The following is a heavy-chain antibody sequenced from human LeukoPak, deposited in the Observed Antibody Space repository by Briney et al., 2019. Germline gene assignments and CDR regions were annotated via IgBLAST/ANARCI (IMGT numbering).Heavy chain of an antibody. J-gene: IGHJ6*02. V-gene: IGHV3-48*01. CDR2: ISSSTTTI. Sequence: GGSLRLSCAASGFTSSSYGMHWVRQAPGKGLEWVSSISSSTTTIYYADSVRGRFTISRDNAKNSLYLQMNSLRAEDTAVYYCASQVDYGGSRYYYYGMDVWGQGTTVTVSS. CDR1: GFTSSSYG. D-gene: IGHD4-23*01. CDR3: ASQVDYGGSRYYYYGMDV.